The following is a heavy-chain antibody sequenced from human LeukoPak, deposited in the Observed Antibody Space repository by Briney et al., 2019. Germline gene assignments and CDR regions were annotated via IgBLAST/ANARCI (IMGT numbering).Heavy chain of an antibody. CDR2: ISYDGSNK. CDR3: ASSLDYNFDY. J-gene: IGHJ4*02. V-gene: IGHV3-30*03. D-gene: IGHD4-11*01. Sequence: PGGSLRLSCAASGFTFSSYAMSWVRQAPGKGLEWVAVISYDGSNKYYADSVKGRFTISRDNSKNTLYLQMNSLRAEDTAVYYCASSLDYNFDYWGQGTLVTVSS. CDR1: GFTFSSYA.